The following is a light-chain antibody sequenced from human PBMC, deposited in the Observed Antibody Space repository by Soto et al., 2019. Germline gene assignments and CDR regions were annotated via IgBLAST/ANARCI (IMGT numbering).Light chain of an antibody. CDR1: SRDVGSYNL. V-gene: IGLV2-23*03. CDR3: CSYAGSSTFPV. Sequence: QSVLTQPASGPGSPGQPITISCTGTSRDVGSYNLVSWYQQHPGKAPKLMIYEGSKRPSGVSNRFSGSKSGNTASLTISGLQAEDEADYYCCSYAGSSTFPVFGTRTKVTVL. J-gene: IGLJ1*01. CDR2: EGS.